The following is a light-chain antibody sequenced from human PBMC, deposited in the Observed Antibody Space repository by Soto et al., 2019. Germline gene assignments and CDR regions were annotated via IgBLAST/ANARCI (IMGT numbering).Light chain of an antibody. CDR2: AAS. CDR1: QGIGNY. J-gene: IGKJ1*01. Sequence: EIQMTQSPSSLSASLGDRVTITCRASQGIGNYLAWYQLQPGKVPKLLIYAASTLQSGVPSRFSGSGSGTDFTLTISNLQPEDVATYFCQKYNSAPRTFGQGTKVEI. V-gene: IGKV1-27*01. CDR3: QKYNSAPRT.